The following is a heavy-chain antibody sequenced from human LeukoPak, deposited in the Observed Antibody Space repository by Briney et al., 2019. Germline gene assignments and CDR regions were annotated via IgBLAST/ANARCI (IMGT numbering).Heavy chain of an antibody. J-gene: IGHJ3*02. CDR3: ARGNTMIGDDAFDI. D-gene: IGHD3-22*01. CDR1: GYTFTGYY. V-gene: IGHV1-2*02. Sequence: ASVKVSCKASGYTFTGYYMHWVRQAPGQGLEWMGWINPNNGGTNYAQKFQGRVTMTRDTSISTAYMELSRLRSDDTAVYYCARGNTMIGDDAFDIWGQGTMVTVSS. CDR2: INPNNGGT.